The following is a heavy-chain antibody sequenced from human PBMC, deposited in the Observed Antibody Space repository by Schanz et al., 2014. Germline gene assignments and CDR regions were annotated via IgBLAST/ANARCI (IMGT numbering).Heavy chain of an antibody. V-gene: IGHV3-23*01. Sequence: EVQLLESGGGLVQPGGSLRLSCAASGFTFSIYGMSWVRQAPGKGLEWVSRMIGSGSSVFYADSVKGRFTISRDNLKNTIYLQMNSLRAGDTAVYYCEKDGSLPYYGTGSDFDYWGQGTLVAVSS. CDR1: GFTFSIYG. CDR3: EKDGSLPYYGTGSDFDY. D-gene: IGHD3-22*01. CDR2: MIGSGSSV. J-gene: IGHJ4*02.